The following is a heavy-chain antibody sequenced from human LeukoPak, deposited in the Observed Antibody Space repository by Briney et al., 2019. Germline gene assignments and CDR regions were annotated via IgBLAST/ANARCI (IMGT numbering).Heavy chain of an antibody. CDR2: IIPIFGTA. Sequence: SVKVSCKASGGTFSSYAISWVRQAPGQGLEWMGGIIPIFGTANYAQKFQGRVTITADESTSTAYMELSSLRSEDTAVYYCARDIAGATTGGGSWFDPWGQGTLVTVSS. D-gene: IGHD1-26*01. V-gene: IGHV1-69*13. J-gene: IGHJ5*02. CDR3: ARDIAGATTGGGSWFDP. CDR1: GGTFSSYA.